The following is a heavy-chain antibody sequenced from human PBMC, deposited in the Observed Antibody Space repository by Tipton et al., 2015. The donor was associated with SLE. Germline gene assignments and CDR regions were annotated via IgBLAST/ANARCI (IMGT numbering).Heavy chain of an antibody. CDR2: IYSGGST. D-gene: IGHD3-3*01. CDR1: GFTFSSYA. V-gene: IGHV3-23*03. J-gene: IGHJ4*02. CDR3: ARETTYYDFWSGYYRGGNYFDY. Sequence: SLRLSCAASGFTFSSYAMSWVRQAPGKGLEWVSVIYSGGSTYYADSVKGRFTISRDNSKNTLYLQMNSLRAEDTAVYYCARETTYYDFWSGYYRGGNYFDYWGQGTLVTVSS.